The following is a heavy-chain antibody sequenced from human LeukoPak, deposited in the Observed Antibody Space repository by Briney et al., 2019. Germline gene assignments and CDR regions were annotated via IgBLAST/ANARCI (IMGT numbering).Heavy chain of an antibody. D-gene: IGHD4-17*01. CDR3: ARDTTHTHYGDAFDL. Sequence: PGGPLRLSCAGSGFTFSTYWMSWVRQAPGKGLEWVGNINQDGSEKNFVDSVKGRFTISRDNAKNSLYLQLNRLRVEDTATYFCARDTTHTHYGDAFDLWGQGTLVAVSS. CDR1: GFTFSTYW. CDR2: INQDGSEK. V-gene: IGHV3-7*01. J-gene: IGHJ3*01.